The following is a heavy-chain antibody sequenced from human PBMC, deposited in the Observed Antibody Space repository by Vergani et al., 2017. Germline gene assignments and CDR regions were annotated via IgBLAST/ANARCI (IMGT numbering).Heavy chain of an antibody. Sequence: QLQLQESGPGLVKPSATLSLTCSVSGPSIRSSNYYWGWIRQPPGKGLEWIASIYYSGSTYYNPSLKSRVTISVDTSKNQFSLKLSSVTAADTAVYYCVREQQLAYYFDYWGQGTLVTVSS. CDR3: VREQQLAYYFDY. CDR2: IYYSGST. D-gene: IGHD6-13*01. CDR1: GPSIRSSNYY. V-gene: IGHV4-39*01. J-gene: IGHJ4*02.